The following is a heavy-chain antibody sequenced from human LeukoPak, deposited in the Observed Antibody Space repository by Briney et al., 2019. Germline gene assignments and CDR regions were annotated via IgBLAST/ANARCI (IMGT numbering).Heavy chain of an antibody. D-gene: IGHD2-2*01. V-gene: IGHV3-7*01. CDR1: GFTFSSYG. J-gene: IGHJ3*01. Sequence: PGGSLRLSCAASGFTFSSYGMHWVRQAPGKGLEWVANIKEDGSEEYYVDSVKGRFTISRDNAKNSLYLQMNSLRAEDTAVYYCARPRYCSSISCYFHAFDVWGQGIMVTVSS. CDR2: IKEDGSEE. CDR3: ARPRYCSSISCYFHAFDV.